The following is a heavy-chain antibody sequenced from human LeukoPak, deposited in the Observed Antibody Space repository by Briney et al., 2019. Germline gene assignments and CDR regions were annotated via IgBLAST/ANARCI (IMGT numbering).Heavy chain of an antibody. CDR2: TYYRSKWSN. J-gene: IGHJ4*02. CDR1: GDIVSSNSAA. CDR3: ARIVGQQRDS. Sequence: SQTLSLTCALSGDIVSSNSAAWNWIRQSPSRGLEWLGRTYYRSKWSNDYALSVKGRITINPGTAKNQFSLQLKYVTPEDTAVYYCARIVGQQRDSWGQGTLVTVSS. V-gene: IGHV6-1*01. D-gene: IGHD6-13*01.